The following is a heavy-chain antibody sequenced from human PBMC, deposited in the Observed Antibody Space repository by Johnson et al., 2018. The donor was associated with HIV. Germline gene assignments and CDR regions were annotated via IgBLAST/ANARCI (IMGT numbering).Heavy chain of an antibody. CDR3: ARWIRYCGGDCYDVFDI. CDR1: GFTFNSYA. V-gene: IGHV3-23*04. CDR2: ISGRGGRT. D-gene: IGHD2-21*02. Sequence: VQLVESGGGVVQPGTTLRLSCVASGFTFNSYAMRWVRQDQGKGLEWVSAISGRGGRTYYADSVKGRFTMARDNSKNTLYLQMNSLRAEDTALYYCARWIRYCGGDCYDVFDIWGQGTKVTVSS. J-gene: IGHJ3*02.